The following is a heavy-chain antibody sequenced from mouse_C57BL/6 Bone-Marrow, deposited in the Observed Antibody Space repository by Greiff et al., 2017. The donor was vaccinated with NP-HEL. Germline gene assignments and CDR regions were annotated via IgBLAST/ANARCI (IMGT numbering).Heavy chain of an antibody. V-gene: IGHV1-22*01. CDR2: INPNNGGT. CDR3: AREGPNWDPFAY. Sequence: EVQLQQSGPELVKPGASVKMSCKASGYTFTDYNMHWVKQSHGKSLEWIGYINPNNGGTSYNQKFKGKATLTVNKSSSTAYMELRSLTSEDSAVYYCAREGPNWDPFAYWGQGTLVTVSA. D-gene: IGHD4-1*01. J-gene: IGHJ3*01. CDR1: GYTFTDYN.